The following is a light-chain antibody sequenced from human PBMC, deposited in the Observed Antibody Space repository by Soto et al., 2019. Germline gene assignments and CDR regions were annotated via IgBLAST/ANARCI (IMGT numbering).Light chain of an antibody. J-gene: IGKJ1*01. Sequence: EIAMTQSPATLSVSRGERATLSCRASQSVSNNLAWYQQKPGQAPRLLIYGASTRAAGIPARFSGSGSGKEFTLTISSLQSEDFAVYYCQQHNNWPRTFGQGTKVDIK. CDR2: GAS. V-gene: IGKV3-15*01. CDR1: QSVSNN. CDR3: QQHNNWPRT.